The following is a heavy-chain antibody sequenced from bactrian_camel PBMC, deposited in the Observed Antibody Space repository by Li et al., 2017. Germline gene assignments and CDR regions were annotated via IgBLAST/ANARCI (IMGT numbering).Heavy chain of an antibody. J-gene: IGHJ4*01. V-gene: IGHV3S26*01. CDR3: ATGVGTYGGIWWEGGLDY. CDR2: INWSGDRT. Sequence: HVQLVESGGGLVQPGESLRLSCIASGFTFSDNWMHWVRQAPGQGLEWVSAINWSGDRTIYADSVKGQFTISRDNAKKIVYLQMNSLKPEDTAVYYCATGVGTYGGIWWEGGLDYWGQGTQV. D-gene: IGHD6*01. CDR1: GFTFSDNW.